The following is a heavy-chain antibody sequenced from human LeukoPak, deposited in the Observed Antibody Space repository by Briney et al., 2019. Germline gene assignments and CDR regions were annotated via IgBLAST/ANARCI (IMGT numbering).Heavy chain of an antibody. CDR1: GFTFSSYA. V-gene: IGHV3-23*01. CDR3: AKDPNGDYVGAFDS. CDR2: IHGSGETT. D-gene: IGHD4-17*01. J-gene: IGHJ3*02. Sequence: PGGSLRLSCAASGFTFSSYAMSWVRQAPGKGLEWVSGIHGSGETTYYADPVKGRFTISRDNSREMLYLQLNSLRVEDTAVYYCAKDPNGDYVGAFDSWGQGTMVTVSS.